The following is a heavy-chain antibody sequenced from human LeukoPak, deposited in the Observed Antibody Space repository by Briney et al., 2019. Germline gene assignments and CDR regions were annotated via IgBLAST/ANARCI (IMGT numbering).Heavy chain of an antibody. Sequence: SETLSLTCTVSGGSISSYYWSWIRQPAGKGLEWIGRIYTSGSTNYNPSLKSRVTMSVDTSKNQFSLKLSSVTAADTAVYYCARVGDELGTTYDAFDIWGQGTMVTASS. J-gene: IGHJ3*02. CDR2: IYTSGST. V-gene: IGHV4-4*07. CDR3: ARVGDELGTTYDAFDI. CDR1: GGSISSYY. D-gene: IGHD2/OR15-2a*01.